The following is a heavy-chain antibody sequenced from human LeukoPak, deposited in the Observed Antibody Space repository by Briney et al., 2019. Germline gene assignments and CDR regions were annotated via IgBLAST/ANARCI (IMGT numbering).Heavy chain of an antibody. Sequence: SQTLSLTCAISGDSVSINSVTWNWIRQSPSRGLEWLGRTYYRSKWYNDYAVSVKSRITINPDTSKNQFSLQLNSVTPEDTAVYYCARAIQGYYDSSGKLLDYWGQGTLVTVSS. CDR3: ARAIQGYYDSSGKLLDY. V-gene: IGHV6-1*01. J-gene: IGHJ4*02. CDR1: GDSVSINSVT. CDR2: TYYRSKWYN. D-gene: IGHD3-22*01.